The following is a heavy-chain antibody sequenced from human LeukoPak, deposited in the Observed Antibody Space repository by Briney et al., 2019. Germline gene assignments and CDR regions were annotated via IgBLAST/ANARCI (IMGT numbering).Heavy chain of an antibody. V-gene: IGHV3-53*01. Sequence: GGSLRLSCAASGFNVSNNYMSWVRQAPGKGLEWVSVIYRGGSTYYADSVKGRFIMSRDNSKNTLYLQMNSLRAEDTAVYYCAKGRYYDSSGVDAFDIWGQGTMVTVSS. CDR2: IYRGGST. J-gene: IGHJ3*02. D-gene: IGHD3-22*01. CDR1: GFNVSNNY. CDR3: AKGRYYDSSGVDAFDI.